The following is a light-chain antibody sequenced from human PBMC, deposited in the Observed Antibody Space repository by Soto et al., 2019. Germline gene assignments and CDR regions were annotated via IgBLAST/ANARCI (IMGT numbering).Light chain of an antibody. J-gene: IGKJ1*01. CDR3: QQYDDSSRT. V-gene: IGKV3-20*01. CDR2: GAS. CDR1: QRVSSAF. Sequence: EIVLSQSPSTPSLSSGGSVTLSRRASQRVSSAFLAWYQQKPGQAPRLLIHGASNRATGVPDRFSGSGSGTGFTLTISRLEPEDFAVYYCQQYDDSSRTFGQGTKVDIK.